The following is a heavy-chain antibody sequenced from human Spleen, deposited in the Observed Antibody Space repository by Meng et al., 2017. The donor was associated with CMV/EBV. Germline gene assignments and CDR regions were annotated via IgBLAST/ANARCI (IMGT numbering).Heavy chain of an antibody. CDR3: ARDAFYYGSETYYNEGYFDY. D-gene: IGHD3-10*01. J-gene: IGHJ4*02. CDR1: GDSITSYY. Sequence: SETLSLTCTVSGDSITSYYWTWIRQSPGKGLEWIGYIDYSGSTNYNPSLKSRVTISVDTSKNQFSLKLSSVTAADTAVYYCARDAFYYGSETYYNEGYFDYWGQGTLVTVSS. V-gene: IGHV4-59*01. CDR2: IDYSGST.